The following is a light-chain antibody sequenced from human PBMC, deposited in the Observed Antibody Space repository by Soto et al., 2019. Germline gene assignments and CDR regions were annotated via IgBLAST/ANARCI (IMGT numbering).Light chain of an antibody. V-gene: IGKV1-5*01. Sequence: DIQMTQSPPTLPAFVGDTVTITCRASQSVSSWLAWYQQKPGTAQNLLIYDASSLASGVPSRFSGSGSGTKFTLTIRSLQPDDFATYYCQQYISFPKTFGQGTKVEMK. CDR1: QSVSSW. CDR3: QQYISFPKT. J-gene: IGKJ1*01. CDR2: DAS.